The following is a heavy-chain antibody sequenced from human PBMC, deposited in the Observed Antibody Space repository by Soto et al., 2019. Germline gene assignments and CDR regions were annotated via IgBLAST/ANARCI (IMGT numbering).Heavy chain of an antibody. J-gene: IGHJ6*02. CDR2: ISYDGSNK. CDR1: GFTFSSYA. CDR3: AREADFGVVRAPLVYYYGMDV. D-gene: IGHD3-3*01. V-gene: IGHV3-30-3*01. Sequence: GGSLRLSCAASGFTFSSYAMHWVRQAPGKGLEWVAVISYDGSNKYYADSVKGRFTISRDNSKNTLYLQMNSLRAEDTAVYYCAREADFGVVRAPLVYYYGMDVWGQGTTVTVSS.